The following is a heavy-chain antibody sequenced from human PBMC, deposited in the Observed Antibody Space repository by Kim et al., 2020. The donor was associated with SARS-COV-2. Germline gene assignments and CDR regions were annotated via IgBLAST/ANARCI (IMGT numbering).Heavy chain of an antibody. CDR3: AREGSEYYFDY. V-gene: IGHV3-30-3*01. CDR2: ISYDGCNK. J-gene: IGHJ4*02. CDR1: GFTFSSYA. Sequence: GGSLRLSCAASGFTFSSYAMHWVRQAPGKGLEWVAVISYDGCNKYYADSVKGRFTISRDNSKNTLYLQMYSLRAEDTAVYYCAREGSEYYFDYWGQGTLVTVSS.